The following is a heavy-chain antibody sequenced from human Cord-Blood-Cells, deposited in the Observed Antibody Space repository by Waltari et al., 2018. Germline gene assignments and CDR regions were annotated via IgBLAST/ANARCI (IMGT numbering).Heavy chain of an antibody. D-gene: IGHD2-15*01. J-gene: IGHJ4*02. V-gene: IGHV1-2*02. CDR1: GYPFTGYY. CDR3: ARDPRYCSGGSCYYFDY. CDR2: INPNSGGT. Sequence: QVQLVQSGAEVKKPGASVKVSCKASGYPFTGYYMPWVRPAPGQGLEWMGWINPNSGGTNYAQKFQGRVTMTRDTSISTAYMELSRLRSDDTAVYYCARDPRYCSGGSCYYFDYWGQGTLVTVSS.